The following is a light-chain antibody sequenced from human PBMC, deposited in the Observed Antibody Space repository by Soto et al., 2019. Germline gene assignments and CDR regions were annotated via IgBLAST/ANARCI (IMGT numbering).Light chain of an antibody. CDR3: QQYNNWPPWT. CDR2: VAS. Sequence: EIVMTQSPATLSVSPGERATLSCRASQRVGGNLAWYHQNPAQPPSPLIKVASPRPTGIPPRFSGSGSGTEFTLTISSLQSEDFAVYYCQQYNNWPPWTFGQGTKVEIK. V-gene: IGKV3-15*01. J-gene: IGKJ1*01. CDR1: QRVGGN.